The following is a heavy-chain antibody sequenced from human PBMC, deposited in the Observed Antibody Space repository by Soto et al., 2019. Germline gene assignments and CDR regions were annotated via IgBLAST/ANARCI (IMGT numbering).Heavy chain of an antibody. Sequence: EVQLLESGGGLVQPGGSLRLSCAASGFIFSTYAMSWVRQAPGKGLKWVSCISGSGGGTYYADSVKGRFTISRDNSKNTLYLQMNSLRAEDTAVYYCAKDLYGDYGGLDYWGQGTLLTVSS. J-gene: IGHJ4*02. D-gene: IGHD4-17*01. CDR1: GFIFSTYA. V-gene: IGHV3-23*01. CDR3: AKDLYGDYGGLDY. CDR2: ISGSGGGT.